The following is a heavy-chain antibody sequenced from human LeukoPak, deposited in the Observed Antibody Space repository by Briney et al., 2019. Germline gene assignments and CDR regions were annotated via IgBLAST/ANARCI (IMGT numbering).Heavy chain of an antibody. CDR3: TRESGPYCPFGY. J-gene: IGHJ4*02. D-gene: IGHD1-26*01. V-gene: IGHV4-4*02. CDR2: ISLTGRT. CDR1: GGSITSTNW. Sequence: PSGTLSLTCGVSGGSITSTNWWSWVRQPPGQGLEWIGEISLTGRTNYNPSLIGRVIMSLDESRNQLSLTLTSVTAADTAMYYCTRESGPYCPFGYWGQGTRDAVPS.